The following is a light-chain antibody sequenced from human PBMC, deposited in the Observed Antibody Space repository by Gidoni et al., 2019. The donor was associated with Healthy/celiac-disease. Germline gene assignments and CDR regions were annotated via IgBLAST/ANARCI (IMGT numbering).Light chain of an antibody. CDR1: QSVSSY. CDR2: DAS. Sequence: EIVLTQSPATLSLSPGERATLSCRASQSVSSYLAWYQQKPGQAPRLLIYDASNRANGIPARFSGSGSGTEYTITISSIEHEDVAVYYCQQRSNWPPLTFGGGTKVEIK. CDR3: QQRSNWPPLT. J-gene: IGKJ4*01. V-gene: IGKV3-11*01.